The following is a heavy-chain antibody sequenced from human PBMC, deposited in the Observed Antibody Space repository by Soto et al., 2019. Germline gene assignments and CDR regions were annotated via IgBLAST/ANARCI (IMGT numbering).Heavy chain of an antibody. Sequence: SVKVRCNTSRVTLISDIIIWLRHSPGRGLEGFVVTIARFGSANFAQKFQGRVTITADRFTSTVYMELSSLTSEDTATYYCARDQDSDNYVYAGSQEPYGMDGWGHGTTVTVSS. V-gene: IGHV1-69*06. CDR1: RVTLISDI. J-gene: IGHJ6*02. CDR3: ARDQDSDNYVYAGSQEPYGMDG. CDR2: TIARFGSA. D-gene: IGHD3-16*01.